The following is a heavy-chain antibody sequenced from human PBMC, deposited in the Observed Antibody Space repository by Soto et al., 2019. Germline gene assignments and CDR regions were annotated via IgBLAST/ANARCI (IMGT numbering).Heavy chain of an antibody. D-gene: IGHD3-16*01. CDR3: ARWAYDYVWGRTPKGYYYGMDV. CDR1: GGSISSYY. Sequence: KTSETLSLTCTVSGGSISSYYWSWIRQPPGKGLEWIGYIYYSGSTNYNPSLKSRVTISVDTSKNQFSLRLSSVTAADTAVYYCARWAYDYVWGRTPKGYYYGMDVWGQGTTVTVSS. V-gene: IGHV4-59*01. J-gene: IGHJ6*02. CDR2: IYYSGST.